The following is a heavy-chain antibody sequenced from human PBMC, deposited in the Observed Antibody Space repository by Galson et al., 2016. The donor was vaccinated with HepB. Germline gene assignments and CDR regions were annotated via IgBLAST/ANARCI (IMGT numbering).Heavy chain of an antibody. CDR1: GLNFNNYV. V-gene: IGHV3-30-3*01. CDR2: ISFDANNK. J-gene: IGHJ3*02. Sequence: SLRLSCAASGLNFNNYVMHWVRQAPGKGLEWVALISFDANNKYYADSVKGRFTISRDNSRNTLYLHMSSVTTGDTAMYYCARGGHIVVVTSTRNFDPFNIWGQGTLVTVSS. D-gene: IGHD2-21*02. CDR3: ARGGHIVVVTSTRNFDPFNI.